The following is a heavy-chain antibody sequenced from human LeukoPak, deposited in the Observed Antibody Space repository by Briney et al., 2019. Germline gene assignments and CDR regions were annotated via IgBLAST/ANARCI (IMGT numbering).Heavy chain of an antibody. CDR3: ASGQFWSGYYYDY. CDR1: GFTFSSYS. V-gene: IGHV3-21*01. CDR2: ISSSSSYI. J-gene: IGHJ4*02. Sequence: GGSLRLSCAASGFTFSSYSMNWVRQAPGKGLEWVSSISSSSSYIYYADSVKGRFTISRDNAKNTLYLQMNSLRAEDTAVYYCASGQFWSGYYYDYWGQGTLVTVSS. D-gene: IGHD3-3*01.